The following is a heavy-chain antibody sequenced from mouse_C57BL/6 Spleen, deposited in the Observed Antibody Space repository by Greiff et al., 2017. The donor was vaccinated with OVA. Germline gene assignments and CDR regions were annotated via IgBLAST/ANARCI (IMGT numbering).Heavy chain of an antibody. V-gene: IGHV14-1*01. J-gene: IGHJ3*01. Sequence: DVKLQESGAELVRPGASVKLSCTASGFNIKDYYMHWVKQRPEQGLEWIGRIDPEDGDTEYAPKFQGKATMTADTSSNTAYLQLSSLTSEDTAVYYCTVLYYYGSSYGFAYWGQGTLVTVSA. D-gene: IGHD1-1*01. CDR1: GFNIKDYY. CDR3: TVLYYYGSSYGFAY. CDR2: IDPEDGDT.